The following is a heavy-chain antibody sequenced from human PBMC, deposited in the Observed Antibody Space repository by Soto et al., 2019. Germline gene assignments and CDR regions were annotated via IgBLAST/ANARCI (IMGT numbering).Heavy chain of an antibody. CDR1: GFTFSSYA. Sequence: GGSLRLSCAASGFTFSSYAMSWVRQAPGKGLEWVSAISGNGASTSYADSVRGRFTISRDNSKNTLFLQMNSLRADDTAVYYCARARRSSGCYGCSYWGQGILVTVSS. CDR2: ISGNGAST. CDR3: ARARRSSGCYGCSY. J-gene: IGHJ4*02. D-gene: IGHD2-2*01. V-gene: IGHV3-23*01.